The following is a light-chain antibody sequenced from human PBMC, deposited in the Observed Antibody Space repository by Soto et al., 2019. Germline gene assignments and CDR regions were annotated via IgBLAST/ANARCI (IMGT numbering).Light chain of an antibody. CDR2: QVT. Sequence: QSVLTQPASVSGSPGQSITISCTGTSSDIGYYNYVSWFQQHPGKAPKLIISQVTNRPSGISTRFSGSKSGNTASLTISGLQAEDEALYYCPSNKIGSTYVFGTGTKVTVL. CDR1: SSDIGYYNY. CDR3: PSNKIGSTYV. J-gene: IGLJ1*01. V-gene: IGLV2-14*01.